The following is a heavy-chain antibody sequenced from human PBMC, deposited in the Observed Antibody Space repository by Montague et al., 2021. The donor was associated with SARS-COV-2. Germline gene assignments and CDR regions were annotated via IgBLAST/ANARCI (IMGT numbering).Heavy chain of an antibody. CDR1: GFTFSSYG. V-gene: IGHV3-33*06. J-gene: IGHJ4*02. D-gene: IGHD1-26*01. CDR2: IWYDGSNK. CDR3: AKDRRAEGATIDY. Sequence: PLRLSCAASGFTFSSYGMHWVRQAPGKGLEWVAVIWYDGSNKYYADSVKGRFTISRDNSKNTLYLQMNSLGAEDTAVFYCAKDRRAEGATIDYWGQGTLVTVSS.